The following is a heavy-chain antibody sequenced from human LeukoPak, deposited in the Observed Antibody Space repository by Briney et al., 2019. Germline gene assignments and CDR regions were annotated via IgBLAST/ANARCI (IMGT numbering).Heavy chain of an antibody. D-gene: IGHD1-14*01. CDR2: IYYSGST. V-gene: IGHV4-30-4*01. Sequence: PSETLSLTCTVSGGSISSGDYYWSWIRQPPGKGLEWIGYIYYSGSTYYNPSLKSRVTISVDTSKNQFSLKLSSVTAADTAVYYCARGQTTPLYSLDHWGQGTLVTVSS. J-gene: IGHJ4*02. CDR3: ARGQTTPLYSLDH. CDR1: GGSISSGDYY.